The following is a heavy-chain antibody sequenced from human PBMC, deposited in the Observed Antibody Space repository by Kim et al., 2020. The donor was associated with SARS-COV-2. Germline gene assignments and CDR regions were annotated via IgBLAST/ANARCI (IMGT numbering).Heavy chain of an antibody. J-gene: IGHJ3*02. CDR2: INPSGGST. Sequence: ASVKVSCKASGYTFTSYYMHWVRQAPGQGLEWMGIINPSGGSTSYAQKFQGRVTMTRDTSTSTVYMELSSLRSEDTAVYYCARELHYYDSSGYYPLFARAFDIWGQGTMVTVSS. CDR3: ARELHYYDSSGYYPLFARAFDI. V-gene: IGHV1-46*01. D-gene: IGHD3-22*01. CDR1: GYTFTSYY.